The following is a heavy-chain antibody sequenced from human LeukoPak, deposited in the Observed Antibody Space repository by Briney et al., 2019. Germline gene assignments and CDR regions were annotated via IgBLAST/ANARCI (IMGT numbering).Heavy chain of an antibody. J-gene: IGHJ3*02. Sequence: GGSLRLSFAASGFTFSSYSMNWVRQAPGKGLEWVSAISGSGGSTYYADSVKGRFTISRDNSKNTLYLQMNSLRAEDTAVYYCAKGSNAFDIWGQGTMVTVSS. CDR1: GFTFSSYS. CDR2: ISGSGGST. CDR3: AKGSNAFDI. V-gene: IGHV3-23*01.